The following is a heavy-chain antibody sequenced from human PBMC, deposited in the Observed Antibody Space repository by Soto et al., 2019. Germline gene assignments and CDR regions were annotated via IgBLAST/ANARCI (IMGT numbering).Heavy chain of an antibody. CDR2: IYYSGST. J-gene: IGHJ6*02. V-gene: IGHV4-59*01. CDR1: GGSISSYY. D-gene: IGHD3-3*01. Sequence: NPSETLSLTCTVSGGSISSYYWSWIRQPPGKGLEWIGYIYYSGSTNYNPSLKSRVTISVDTSKNQFSLKLSSVTAADTAVYYCARGSYYDFWSGYSPGKTYYYYGMDVWGQGTTVPVSS. CDR3: ARGSYYDFWSGYSPGKTYYYYGMDV.